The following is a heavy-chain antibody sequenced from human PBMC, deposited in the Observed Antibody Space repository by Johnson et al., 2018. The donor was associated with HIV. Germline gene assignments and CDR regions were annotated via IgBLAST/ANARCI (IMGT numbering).Heavy chain of an antibody. CDR3: VSSAQWSGWPPGSFDI. D-gene: IGHD6-19*01. J-gene: IGHJ3*02. V-gene: IGHV3-23*03. CDR1: GFTFSTYA. CDR2: IHSGGST. Sequence: VQLVESGGGVVRPGGSLRLSCEASGFTFSTYAMSWVRQAPGKGLEWVSGIHSGGSTYYADSVTGRFTISRDTSKNTLDLKMNSLRAEDTAVYYCVSSAQWSGWPPGSFDIWGQGTMVTVSS.